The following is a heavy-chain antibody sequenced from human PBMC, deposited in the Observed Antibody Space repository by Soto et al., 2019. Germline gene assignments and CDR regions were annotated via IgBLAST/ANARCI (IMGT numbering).Heavy chain of an antibody. CDR1: GGTFGSQG. V-gene: IGHV1-69*01. CDR2: FIAMLGTP. CDR3: ARGAMANVDY. Sequence: QVQLVQSGAEVKKPGSSVKVSCKASGGTFGSQGIAWVRQAPGQGLEWMGGFIAMLGTPTYAKKVQGRATISADESLTSSYLELRSLRAEDTGVYFCARGAMANVDYLGQGNVVTVSS. D-gene: IGHD5-18*01. J-gene: IGHJ4*02.